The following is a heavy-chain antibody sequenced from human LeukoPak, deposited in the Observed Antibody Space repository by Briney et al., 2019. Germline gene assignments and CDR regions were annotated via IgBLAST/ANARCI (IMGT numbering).Heavy chain of an antibody. CDR3: ARGDFCSGGSCYSSLWFFDL. J-gene: IGHJ2*01. CDR2: ISRSSGNM. D-gene: IGHD2-15*01. CDR1: GFSFNTYS. Sequence: PGGSLRLSCAASGFSFNTYSMNWVRQAPGKGLEWVSYISRSSGNMYYADSVRGRVIISRDNAKNSLYLQMNSLRAEDTAVYYCARGDFCSGGSCYSSLWFFDLWGRGTLVTVSS. V-gene: IGHV3-21*01.